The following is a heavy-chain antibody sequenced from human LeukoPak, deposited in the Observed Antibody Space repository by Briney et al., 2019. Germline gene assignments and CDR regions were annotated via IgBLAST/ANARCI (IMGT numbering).Heavy chain of an antibody. D-gene: IGHD2-8*02. Sequence: SETLSLTCTVSGGSISSYYWSWIRQPPGKGLEWIGYIYYSGSTNYNPSLKSRVTISVDTSKNQFSLKLSSVSAADTAVYYCARGSCTGTACYFFDSWGQGTLVTVSS. J-gene: IGHJ4*02. CDR3: ARGSCTGTACYFFDS. CDR1: GGSISSYY. V-gene: IGHV4-59*01. CDR2: IYYSGST.